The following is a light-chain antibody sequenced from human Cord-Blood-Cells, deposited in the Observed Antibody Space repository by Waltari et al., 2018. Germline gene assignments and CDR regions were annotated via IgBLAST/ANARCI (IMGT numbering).Light chain of an antibody. Sequence: QSALTQPASVSGSPGQSIPISCTGTSSAVGSYTLLSLYQQHPGNAPKLMIYEGSKRPSGVSNRFSGSKSGNTASLTISGLQAEDEADYYCCSYAGSSTFYVFGTGTKVTVL. V-gene: IGLV2-23*01. J-gene: IGLJ1*01. CDR1: SSAVGSYTL. CDR2: EGS. CDR3: CSYAGSSTFYV.